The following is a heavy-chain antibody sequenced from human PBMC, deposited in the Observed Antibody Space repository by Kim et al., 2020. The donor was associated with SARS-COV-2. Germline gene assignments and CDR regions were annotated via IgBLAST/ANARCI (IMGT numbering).Heavy chain of an antibody. Sequence: SETLSLTCAVYGGSFSGYYWSWIRQPPGKGLEWIGEINHSGSTNYNPSLKSRVTISVDTSKNQFSLKLSSVTAADTAVYYCARGDGYNYDYWGQGTLVTVSS. J-gene: IGHJ4*02. CDR2: INHSGST. V-gene: IGHV4-34*01. CDR1: GGSFSGYY. D-gene: IGHD5-12*01. CDR3: ARGDGYNYDY.